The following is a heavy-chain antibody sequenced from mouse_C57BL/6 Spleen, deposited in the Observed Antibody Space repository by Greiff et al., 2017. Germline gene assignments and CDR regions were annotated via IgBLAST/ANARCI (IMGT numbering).Heavy chain of an antibody. CDR1: GYTFTSYW. V-gene: IGHV1-64*01. J-gene: IGHJ4*01. Sequence: QVQLQQPGAELVKPGASVKLSCKASGYTFTSYWMHWVKQRPGQGLEWIGMIHPNSGSTNYNEKFKSKATLTVDKSSSTAYMQLSSLTSEDSAVYYFAVGYCGSRYYAMDYWGQGTSVTVSS. CDR2: IHPNSGST. D-gene: IGHD1-1*01. CDR3: AVGYCGSRYYAMDY.